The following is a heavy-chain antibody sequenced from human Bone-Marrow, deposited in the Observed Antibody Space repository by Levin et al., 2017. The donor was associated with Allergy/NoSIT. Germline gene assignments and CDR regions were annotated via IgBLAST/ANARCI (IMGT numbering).Heavy chain of an antibody. CDR1: GFTVSSNY. CDR3: ASQRPRYSSSTSCRDAFDI. D-gene: IGHD2-2*01. V-gene: IGHV3-53*01. CDR2: TYSGGST. J-gene: IGHJ3*02. Sequence: GGSLRLSCAASGFTVSSNYMSWVRQAPGKGLEWVSVTYSGGSTYYADSVKGRFTISRDNSKNTLYLQMNSLRAAATAAYYCASQRPRYSSSTSCRDAFDIWGQGTMVTVSS.